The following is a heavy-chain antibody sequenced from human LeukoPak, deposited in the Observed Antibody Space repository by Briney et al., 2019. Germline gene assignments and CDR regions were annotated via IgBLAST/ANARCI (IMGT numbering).Heavy chain of an antibody. J-gene: IGHJ5*02. CDR2: ISVYNGNT. V-gene: IGHV1-3*01. D-gene: IGHD2-2*02. CDR1: GYTFSSYA. Sequence: ASVKVSCKASGYTFSSYAMHWVRQAPGQRLEWMGWISVYNGNTNYAQKFQGRVTMTTDTSTSTAYMELRSLRSDDTAVYYCARDPHIVVVPAAIRGWFDPWGQGTLVTVSS. CDR3: ARDPHIVVVPAAIRGWFDP.